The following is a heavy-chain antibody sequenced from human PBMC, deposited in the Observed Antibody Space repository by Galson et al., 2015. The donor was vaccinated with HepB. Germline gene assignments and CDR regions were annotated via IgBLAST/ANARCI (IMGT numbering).Heavy chain of an antibody. CDR2: INPTGGST. CDR1: GYTFVNYY. V-gene: IGHV1-46*03. D-gene: IGHD1-26*01. Sequence: SVKVSCKASGYTFVNYYIHWVRQAPGQGLEWMGIINPTGGSTHYAQNFQGRVTMTRDTSTSTVYMDLSSLRSEDTAMYYCGRGLAVMGVTTPSGLDVWGQGTTVSVSS. CDR3: GRGLAVMGVTTPSGLDV. J-gene: IGHJ6*02.